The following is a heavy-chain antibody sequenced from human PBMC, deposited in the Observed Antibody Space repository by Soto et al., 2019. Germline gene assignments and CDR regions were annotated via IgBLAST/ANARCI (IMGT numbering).Heavy chain of an antibody. D-gene: IGHD3-3*01. J-gene: IGHJ4*02. CDR1: GFTFSSYA. V-gene: IGHV3-23*01. CDR2: ISGSGGST. Sequence: EVQLLESGGGLVQPGGSLRLSCAASGFTFSSYAMSWVRQAPGKGPEWVSAISGSGGSTYYADSVKGRFTISRDNSKNTLYLQMNSLRAEDTAVYYCAKSIRSGYFSFDYWGQGTLVTVSS. CDR3: AKSIRSGYFSFDY.